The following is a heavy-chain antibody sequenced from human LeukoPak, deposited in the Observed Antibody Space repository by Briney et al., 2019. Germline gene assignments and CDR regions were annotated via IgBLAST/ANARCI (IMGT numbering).Heavy chain of an antibody. CDR3: ARGGGPVVVPAASPDY. CDR1: GFTFSSYG. J-gene: IGHJ4*02. Sequence: GRSLRLSCAASGFTFSSYGMHWVRQAPGKGLEWVAVIWYDGSNKYYADSVKGRFTISRDNSKNTLYLQMNSLRAEDTAVYYCARGGGPVVVPAASPDYWGQGTLVTVSS. V-gene: IGHV3-33*01. CDR2: IWYDGSNK. D-gene: IGHD2-2*01.